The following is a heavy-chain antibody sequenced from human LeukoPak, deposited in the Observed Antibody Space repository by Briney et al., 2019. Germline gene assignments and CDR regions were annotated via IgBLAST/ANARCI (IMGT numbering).Heavy chain of an antibody. CDR1: GFTSSNAW. Sequence: GGSLRLSCAASGFTSSNAWMSWVRQAPGKGLEWVGRIKTKTEGGTTDYAAPVKGRFSISRDDSKTTLYLQMNSLKTEDTAVYYCASPGDYFDYWGQGTLVTVSS. CDR2: IKTKTEGGTT. J-gene: IGHJ4*02. CDR3: ASPGDYFDY. D-gene: IGHD1-14*01. V-gene: IGHV3-15*01.